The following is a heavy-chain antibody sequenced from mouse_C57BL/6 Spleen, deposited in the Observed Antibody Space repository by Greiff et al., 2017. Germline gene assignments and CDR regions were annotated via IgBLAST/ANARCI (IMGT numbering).Heavy chain of an antibody. J-gene: IGHJ3*01. Sequence: EVQGVESGGGLVQPGGSLKLSCAASGFTFSDYYMYWVRQTPEKRLEWVAYISNGGGSTYYPDTVKGRFTISRDNDKNTLYLQMSRLKSEDTAMYYCASHPDGYVFAYWGQGTLVTVSA. CDR2: ISNGGGST. CDR3: ASHPDGYVFAY. D-gene: IGHD2-2*01. CDR1: GFTFSDYY. V-gene: IGHV5-12*01.